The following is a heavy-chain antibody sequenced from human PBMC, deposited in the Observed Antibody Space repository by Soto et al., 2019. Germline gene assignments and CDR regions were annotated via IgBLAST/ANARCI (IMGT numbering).Heavy chain of an antibody. CDR1: GCSISSYY. Sequence: SETLSLTCTFSGCSISSYYWSWIRQPPGKGLEWIGYIYYSGSTNYSPSLKSRVTISVDTSKNQFSLRLSSVTAADTAVYYCARHREPNFDYWGQGPLVTVSS. V-gene: IGHV4-59*08. J-gene: IGHJ4*02. CDR3: ARHREPNFDY. CDR2: IYYSGST. D-gene: IGHD1-1*01.